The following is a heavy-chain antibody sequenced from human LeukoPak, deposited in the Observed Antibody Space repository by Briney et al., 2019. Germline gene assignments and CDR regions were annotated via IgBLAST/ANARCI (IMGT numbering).Heavy chain of an antibody. CDR3: ARGPYYYDSSAFPDY. J-gene: IGHJ4*02. Sequence: GASVKVSCKASGYTFTGYYMHWLRQAPGQGLEWMGWISAYNGNTNYAQKLQGRVTMTTDTSTSTAYMELRSLRFDDTAVYYCARGPYYYDSSAFPDYWGQGTLVTVSS. CDR2: ISAYNGNT. CDR1: GYTFTGYY. V-gene: IGHV1-18*04. D-gene: IGHD3-22*01.